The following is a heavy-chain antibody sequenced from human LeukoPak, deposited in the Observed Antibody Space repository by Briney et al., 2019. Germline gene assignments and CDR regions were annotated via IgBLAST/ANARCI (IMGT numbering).Heavy chain of an antibody. J-gene: IGHJ4*02. V-gene: IGHV1-2*02. CDR1: GYTFTGYY. CDR2: INPNSGGT. D-gene: IGHD6-19*01. CDR3: ARALSSGWYDPQDY. Sequence: ASVKVSCKASGYTFTGYYIHWVRQAPGQGLEWMAWINPNSGGTNYALKFQGRVTMTRDTSISTAYMELSRLRSDDTAVYYCARALSSGWYDPQDYWGQGTLVTVSS.